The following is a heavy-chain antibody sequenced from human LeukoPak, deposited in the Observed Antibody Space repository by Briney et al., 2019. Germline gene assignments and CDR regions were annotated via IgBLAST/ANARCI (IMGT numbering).Heavy chain of an antibody. CDR1: GGSISSSSYY. CDR2: IYYSGST. V-gene: IGHV4-39*01. D-gene: IGHD5-24*01. J-gene: IGHJ4*02. CDR3: ASGGGGYNSVPRFFDY. Sequence: PSETLSLTCTVSGGSISSSSYYWGWIRQPPGKGLEWIGSIYYSGSTYYNPSLKSRVTISVDTSKNQFSLKLSSVTAADTAVYYCASGGGGYNSVPRFFDYWGQGTLVTVSS.